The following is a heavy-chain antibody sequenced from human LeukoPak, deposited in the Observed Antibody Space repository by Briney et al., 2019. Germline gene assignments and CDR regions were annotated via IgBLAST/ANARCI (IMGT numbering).Heavy chain of an antibody. V-gene: IGHV3-21*01. CDR1: GFTFSSYS. D-gene: IGHD3-22*01. Sequence: PGGSLRLSCAASGFTFSSYSMNWVRQAPGKGLEWVSSISSSSSYIYYADSVKGRFTISRDNAKNSLYLQMNSLRAEDTAVYYYARARSMMVPFDYWGQGTLVTVSS. J-gene: IGHJ4*02. CDR3: ARARSMMVPFDY. CDR2: ISSSSSYI.